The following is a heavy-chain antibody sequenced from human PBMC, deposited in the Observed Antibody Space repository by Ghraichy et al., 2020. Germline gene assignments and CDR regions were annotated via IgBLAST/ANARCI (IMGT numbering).Heavy chain of an antibody. CDR2: ITGSAFGSPGDST. CDR3: AKDYDGRYWNMRFDP. J-gene: IGHJ5*02. Sequence: LSLTCAASGFTFSDYSVNWVRQAPGKGLEWVAYITGSAFGSPGDSTYYADSVKGRFTISRDNSKNTLYLQMSSLRADDTAGYYCAKDYDGRYWNMRFDPWGQGTLVTVSS. V-gene: IGHV3-23*01. D-gene: IGHD1-26*01. CDR1: GFTFSDYS.